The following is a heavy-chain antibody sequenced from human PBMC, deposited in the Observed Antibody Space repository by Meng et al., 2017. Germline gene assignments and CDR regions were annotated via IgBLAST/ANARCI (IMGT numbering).Heavy chain of an antibody. CDR2: IWYDGSNK. V-gene: IGHV3-33*08. CDR3: AREYCSSTSCYFGSYAFDI. D-gene: IGHD2-2*01. Sequence: GGSLRLSCAASGFTFSSYAMSWVRQAPGKGLEWVAVIWYDGSNKYYADSVKGRFTISRDNSKNTLYLQMNSLRAEDTAVYYCAREYCSSTSCYFGSYAFDIWGQGAMVTVSS. J-gene: IGHJ3*02. CDR1: GFTFSSYA.